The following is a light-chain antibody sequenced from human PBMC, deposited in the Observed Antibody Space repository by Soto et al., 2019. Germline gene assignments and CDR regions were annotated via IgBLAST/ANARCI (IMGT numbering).Light chain of an antibody. CDR2: EVS. V-gene: IGLV2-14*01. J-gene: IGLJ2*01. Sequence: QSALTQPASVSGSPGQSITISCSGTSSDVGGYNYVSWYQQHPRKAPKLMIYEVSNRPSGVSNRISGSKSGNTASLTISGLQAEDEADYYCSSYISSSTLHVVFGGGTKLTVL. CDR1: SSDVGGYNY. CDR3: SSYISSSTLHVV.